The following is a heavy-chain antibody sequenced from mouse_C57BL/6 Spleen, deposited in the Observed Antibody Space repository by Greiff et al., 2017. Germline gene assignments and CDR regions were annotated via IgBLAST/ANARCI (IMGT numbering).Heavy chain of an antibody. CDR2: INSDGGST. J-gene: IGHJ3*01. CDR1: EYEFPSHD. V-gene: IGHV5-2*01. Sequence: EVQLLESGGGLVQPGESLKLSCESNEYEFPSHDMSWVRKTPEQRLELVAAINSDGGSTYYPDTMERRFIISGDNTKKTLYLQMSSLSSEDTALDYCARHSGGAWCAYWGQGTLVTVSA. CDR3: ARHSGGAWCAY.